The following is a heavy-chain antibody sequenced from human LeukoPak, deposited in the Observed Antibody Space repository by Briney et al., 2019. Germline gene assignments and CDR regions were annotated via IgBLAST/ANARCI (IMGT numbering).Heavy chain of an antibody. CDR1: GGSFSGYY. CDR3: ARDQYYYGSGSYGLDY. V-gene: IGHV4-34*01. CDR2: INQSGST. J-gene: IGHJ4*02. Sequence: SETLSLTCAVYGGSFSGYYWSWIRQPPGKGLEWIGEINQSGSTNYNPSLKSRVTISGDTSKNQFSLKLSSVTAADTAVYYCARDQYYYGSGSYGLDYWGQGTLVTVSS. D-gene: IGHD3-10*01.